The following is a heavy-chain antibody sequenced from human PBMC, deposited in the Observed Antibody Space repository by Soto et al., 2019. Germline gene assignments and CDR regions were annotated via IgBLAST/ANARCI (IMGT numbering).Heavy chain of an antibody. D-gene: IGHD6-13*01. V-gene: IGHV1-69*12. J-gene: IGHJ6*02. CDR3: ARGTVAAADYYYYGMDV. Sequence: QVQLVQSGAEVKKPGSSVKVSCKASGGTFSSYAISWVRQAPGQGLEWMGGVIPIFGTANYAQKFQGRVTSPADESTSTAYMELSSLRSEDTAVYYCARGTVAAADYYYYGMDVWGQGTTVTVSS. CDR2: VIPIFGTA. CDR1: GGTFSSYA.